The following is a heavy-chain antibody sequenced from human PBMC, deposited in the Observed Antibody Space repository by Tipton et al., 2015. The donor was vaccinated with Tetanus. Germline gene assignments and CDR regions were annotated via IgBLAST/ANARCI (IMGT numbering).Heavy chain of an antibody. CDR3: EGMNGSGYIL. V-gene: IGHV4-61*08. Sequence: TLSLTCTVSGASSTSGDYYWAWIRQPPGKGPEWIAYLSYSGNTNYNPSLKSRVTISIDTSKNQFSLKLTSVTAADSAVYYCEGMNGSGYILWGQGTLVTVSA. D-gene: IGHD5-12*01. CDR2: LSYSGNT. J-gene: IGHJ3*01. CDR1: GASSTSGDYY.